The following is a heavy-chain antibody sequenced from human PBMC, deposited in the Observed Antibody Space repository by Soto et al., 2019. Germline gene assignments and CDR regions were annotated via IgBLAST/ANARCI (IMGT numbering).Heavy chain of an antibody. CDR3: ARDYPPYWYFDL. CDR2: ISSSSSYT. V-gene: IGHV3-11*06. J-gene: IGHJ2*01. Sequence: MRLSCAASGFTFSDYYMSWIRQAPGQGLEWVSYISSSSSYTNYADSVKGRFTIYRDNAKNSLYLQMNSLRAEDTAVYYCARDYPPYWYFDLWGRGTLVTGSS. CDR1: GFTFSDYY.